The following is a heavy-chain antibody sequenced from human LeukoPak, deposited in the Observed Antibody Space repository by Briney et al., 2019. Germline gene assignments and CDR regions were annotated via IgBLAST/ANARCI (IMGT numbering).Heavy chain of an antibody. V-gene: IGHV4-34*01. J-gene: IGHJ6*02. Sequence: SETLSLTCAVYGGSFSGYYWSWIRQPPGKGLEWIGEINHSGSTNYNPSLKSRVTISVDTSKNQSSLKLSSVTAADTAVYYCARGAGCSSTSCYFYYYGMDVWGQGTTVTVSS. D-gene: IGHD2-2*01. CDR3: ARGAGCSSTSCYFYYYGMDV. CDR2: INHSGST. CDR1: GGSFSGYY.